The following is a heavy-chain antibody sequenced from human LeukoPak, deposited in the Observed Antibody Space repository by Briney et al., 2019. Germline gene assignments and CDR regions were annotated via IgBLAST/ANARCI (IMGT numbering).Heavy chain of an antibody. V-gene: IGHV3-23*01. J-gene: IGHJ4*02. D-gene: IGHD3-10*01. CDR3: ATIITMVRGVRDY. CDR1: GFTFSSYA. Sequence: GGSLRLSCAASGFTFSSYAMSWVRQAPGKGLEWVSAISGSGGSTYYADSVKGRFTISRDNSKNTLYLQMNSLRAEDTAVYYCATIITMVRGVRDYWGQGTLVAVSS. CDR2: ISGSGGST.